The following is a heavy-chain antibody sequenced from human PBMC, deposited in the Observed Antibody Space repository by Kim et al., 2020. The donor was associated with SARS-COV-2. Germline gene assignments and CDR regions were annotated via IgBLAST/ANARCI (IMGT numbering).Heavy chain of an antibody. V-gene: IGHV3-23*01. D-gene: IGHD4-17*01. CDR3: AKHPTVTHRTEFDY. Sequence: ADSVKGRFTISRDNSKNTLYLQMNSLSAEDTAVYYCAKHPTVTHRTEFDYWGQGTLVTVSS. J-gene: IGHJ4*02.